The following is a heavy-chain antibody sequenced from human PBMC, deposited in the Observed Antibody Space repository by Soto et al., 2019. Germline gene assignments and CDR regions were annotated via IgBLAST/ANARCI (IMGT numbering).Heavy chain of an antibody. V-gene: IGHV3-30*18. CDR2: ISYDGSNK. Sequence: GGSLRLSCAASGFTFSSYGMHWVRQAPGKGLEWVAVISYDGSNKYYADSVKGRFTISRDNSKNTLYLQMNSLRAEDTAVYYCAKDFGTTQIHITMVRGALDYWGQGTLVTVSS. D-gene: IGHD3-10*01. CDR1: GFTFSSYG. J-gene: IGHJ4*02. CDR3: AKDFGTTQIHITMVRGALDY.